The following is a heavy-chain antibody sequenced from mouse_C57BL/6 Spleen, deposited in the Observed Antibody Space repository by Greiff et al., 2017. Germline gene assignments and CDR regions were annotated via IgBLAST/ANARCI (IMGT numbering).Heavy chain of an antibody. CDR3: ARGGPNWDNFDY. V-gene: IGHV1-61*01. J-gene: IGHJ2*01. D-gene: IGHD4-1*02. CDR2: IYPSDSET. Sequence: VQLQQPGAELVRPGSSVKLSCKASGYTFTSYWMDWVKQRPGQGLEWIGNIYPSDSETHYNQKFKDKATLTVDKSSSTAYMQLSSLTSEDSAVYYCARGGPNWDNFDYWGQGTTLTVSS. CDR1: GYTFTSYW.